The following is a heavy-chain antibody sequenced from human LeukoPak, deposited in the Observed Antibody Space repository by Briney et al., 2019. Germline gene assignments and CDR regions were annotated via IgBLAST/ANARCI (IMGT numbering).Heavy chain of an antibody. D-gene: IGHD2-2*01. V-gene: IGHV3-23*01. CDR3: AKVETSGGANCYALDY. Sequence: GGSLRLSCSASGFTFRSYAMSWVREAPARGLAWVSSLRGNGDTFYADSVKGRFTLSRDDSRNTVYLQLNNLRVEDTAVYYCAKVETSGGANCYALDYWGQGTLVTVSS. J-gene: IGHJ4*02. CDR2: LRGNGDT. CDR1: GFTFRSYA.